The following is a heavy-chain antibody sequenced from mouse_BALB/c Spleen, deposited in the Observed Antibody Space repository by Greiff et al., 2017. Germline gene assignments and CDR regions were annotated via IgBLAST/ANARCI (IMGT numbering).Heavy chain of an antibody. V-gene: IGHV1-15*01. J-gene: IGHJ2*01. CDR2: IDPETGGT. Sequence: ESGAELVRPGASVTLSCKASGYTFTDYEMHWVKQTPVHGLEWIGAIDPETGGTAYNQKFKGKATLTADKSSSTAYMELRSLTSEDSAVYYCTRLNYYGSSYPYYFDYWGQGTTLTVSS. D-gene: IGHD1-1*01. CDR3: TRLNYYGSSYPYYFDY. CDR1: GYTFTDYE.